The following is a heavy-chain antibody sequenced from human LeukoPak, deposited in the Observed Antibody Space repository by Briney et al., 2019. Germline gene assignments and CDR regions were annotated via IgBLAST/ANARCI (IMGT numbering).Heavy chain of an antibody. CDR1: GFTFSTYN. Sequence: PGGSLRLSCAASGFTFSTYNMHWVRQAPGKGLEWVAFIQNDGNNKYYAESVKGRFTIPRDNSKNTLYLQMNSLRAEDTAVYYCAKDTAYDFWSGPDLYYYYYMDVWGKGTTVTVSS. CDR3: AKDTAYDFWSGPDLYYYYYMDV. CDR2: IQNDGNNK. V-gene: IGHV3-30*02. J-gene: IGHJ6*03. D-gene: IGHD3-3*01.